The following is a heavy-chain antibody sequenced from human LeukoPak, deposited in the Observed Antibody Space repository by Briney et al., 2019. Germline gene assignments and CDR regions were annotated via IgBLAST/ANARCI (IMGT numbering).Heavy chain of an antibody. V-gene: IGHV1-46*01. Sequence: VASVKVSCKASGGTFSSYAISWVRQAPGQGLEWMGIINPSGGSTSYAQKFQGRVTMTRDMSTSTVYMELSSLRSEDTAVYYCARDTGGEYPPRFDPWGQGTLVTVSS. CDR3: ARDTGGEYPPRFDP. CDR2: INPSGGST. J-gene: IGHJ5*02. CDR1: GGTFSSYA. D-gene: IGHD3-10*01.